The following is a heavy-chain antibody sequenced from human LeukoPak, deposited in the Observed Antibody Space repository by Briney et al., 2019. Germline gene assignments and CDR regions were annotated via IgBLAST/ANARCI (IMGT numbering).Heavy chain of an antibody. CDR1: GFTFSSYA. CDR2: IYGNGATT. V-gene: IGHV3-23*01. CDR3: ARKYSGFDY. Sequence: GGSLRLSCAASGFTFSSYAMNWVRQAPGKGLEWVSIIYGNGATTDYADSVKGRFTISRDDSKNTLYLQMNSLRAEDTAVYYCARKYSGFDYWGQGTRVTVSA. J-gene: IGHJ4*02. D-gene: IGHD5-12*01.